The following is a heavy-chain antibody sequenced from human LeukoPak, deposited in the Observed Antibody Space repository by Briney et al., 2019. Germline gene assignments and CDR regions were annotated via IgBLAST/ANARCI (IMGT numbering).Heavy chain of an antibody. CDR2: IVASGGST. CDR3: ARDRGYAFDI. V-gene: IGHV3-23*01. D-gene: IGHD5-12*01. Sequence: PGGSLRLSCAASGFTFSIYAMGWVRQAPGKGLEWVSTIVASGGSTYYADSVKGRFTISRDNAKNTLYLQMNNLRAEDTAVYYCARDRGYAFDIWGQGAMVTVSS. CDR1: GFTFSIYA. J-gene: IGHJ3*02.